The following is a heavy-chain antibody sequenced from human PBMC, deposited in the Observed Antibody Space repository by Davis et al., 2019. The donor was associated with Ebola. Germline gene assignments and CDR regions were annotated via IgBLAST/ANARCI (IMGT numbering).Heavy chain of an antibody. CDR3: ARQVAAAGYFDY. D-gene: IGHD6-13*01. V-gene: IGHV5-51*01. CDR2: IYTGDSDT. J-gene: IGHJ4*02. Sequence: GESLKISCKDSGNSFTSHWIGWVRQMPGKGLEWMGIIYTGDSDTRYSPSFQGQVTISADKSISTAYLQWSSLKASDTAMYYCARQVAAAGYFDYWGQGTLVTVSS. CDR1: GNSFTSHW.